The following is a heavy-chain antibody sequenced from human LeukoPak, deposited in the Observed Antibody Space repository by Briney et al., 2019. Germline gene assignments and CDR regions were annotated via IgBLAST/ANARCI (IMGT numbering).Heavy chain of an antibody. Sequence: PSETLSLTCTVSGGSISSYYWSWIRQPPGKGLEWIGYISYTGGTNYNPSLKSRVTISVDTSKNQFSLKLSSVTAADTAVYYCARPLSGSSSWHGDAFDIWGQGTMVTVSS. CDR1: GGSISSYY. CDR3: ARPLSGSSSWHGDAFDI. D-gene: IGHD6-13*01. CDR2: ISYTGGT. V-gene: IGHV4-59*01. J-gene: IGHJ3*02.